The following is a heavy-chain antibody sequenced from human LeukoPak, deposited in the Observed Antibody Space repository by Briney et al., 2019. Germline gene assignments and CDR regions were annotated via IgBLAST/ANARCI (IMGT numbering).Heavy chain of an antibody. J-gene: IGHJ4*02. CDR3: ARDPVGGSTIFDY. Sequence: QTLSLTCAISGDSASSNSAAWNWIRQSPSRGLEWLGRTYYRSKWYYDYAVAVKSRISINPDTSKNQFSLQLSSVTPEDTAVYYCARDPVGGSTIFDYWGQGTLVTVSS. D-gene: IGHD1-26*01. CDR2: TYYRSKWYY. CDR1: GDSASSNSAA. V-gene: IGHV6-1*01.